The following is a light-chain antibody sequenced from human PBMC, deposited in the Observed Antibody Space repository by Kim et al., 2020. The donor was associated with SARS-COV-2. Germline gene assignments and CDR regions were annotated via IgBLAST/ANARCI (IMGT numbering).Light chain of an antibody. J-gene: IGLJ2*01. CDR2: EVS. CDR3: SSYTSTATSVV. V-gene: IGLV2-18*02. Sequence: SATTAGTGTSSEVGSYNRFSWYQQPPGTAPKLMIYEVSNRPSGVPDRFSGSKSGNAASLTISGLQAEDEADYYCSSYTSTATSVVFGGGTKVTVL. CDR1: SSEVGSYNR.